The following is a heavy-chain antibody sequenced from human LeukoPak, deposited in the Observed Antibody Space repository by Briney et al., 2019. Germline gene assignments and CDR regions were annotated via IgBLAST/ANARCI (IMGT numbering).Heavy chain of an antibody. J-gene: IGHJ4*02. D-gene: IGHD2-15*01. Sequence: SVKVSCKASGGTFSSYAISWVRQAPGQGLEWMGGIIPIFGTANYAQKFQGRVTITADESTSTAYMELSSLRSEDTAVYYCARGYCSGGSCYAADYWGQGTLVTVSS. CDR1: GGTFSSYA. V-gene: IGHV1-69*13. CDR2: IIPIFGTA. CDR3: ARGYCSGGSCYAADY.